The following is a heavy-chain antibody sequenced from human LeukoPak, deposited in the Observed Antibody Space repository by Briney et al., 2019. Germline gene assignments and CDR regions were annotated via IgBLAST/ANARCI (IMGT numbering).Heavy chain of an antibody. CDR1: GFTFSSYA. CDR2: ISGSGAST. D-gene: IGHD6-19*01. V-gene: IGHV3-23*01. CDR3: AKDVRLVRRDYFDY. J-gene: IGHJ4*02. Sequence: PGGSLRLSCAASGFTFSSYAMTWVRQAPGKGLEWVSTISGSGASTYYADSVKGRFTISRDNSKNTLHLQMNSLRAEDTAVYYCAKDVRLVRRDYFDYWGQGTLVTVSS.